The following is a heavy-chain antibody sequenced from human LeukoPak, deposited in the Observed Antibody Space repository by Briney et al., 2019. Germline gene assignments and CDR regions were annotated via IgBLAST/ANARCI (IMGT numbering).Heavy chain of an antibody. CDR2: IYSGGST. CDR1: GLTVISNY. J-gene: IGHJ4*02. Sequence: GGSLRLSCAASGLTVISNYMSWVRQAPRKGLEWVSVIYSGGSTYYADSVKGRFTISRDNSKNTVHLQMNSLRAGDTAVYYCARGPSSDLVVIGYWGQGTLVTVSS. CDR3: ARGPSSDLVVIGY. V-gene: IGHV3-66*01. D-gene: IGHD2-2*01.